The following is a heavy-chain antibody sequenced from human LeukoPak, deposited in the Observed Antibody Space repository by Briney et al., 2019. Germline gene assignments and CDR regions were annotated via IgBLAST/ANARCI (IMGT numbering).Heavy chain of an antibody. Sequence: GASVKVSCKASGYTFTSYSMHWVRQAPGQGLEWMGIINPSGDNTTSAQKFRGRVTMTRDTSINTAYMELSRLRFDDTAVYYCARAGFEYYYDSSGFYNYWGQGTLVTVSS. J-gene: IGHJ4*02. D-gene: IGHD3-22*01. CDR2: INPSGDNT. V-gene: IGHV1-46*01. CDR3: ARAGFEYYYDSSGFYNY. CDR1: GYTFTSYS.